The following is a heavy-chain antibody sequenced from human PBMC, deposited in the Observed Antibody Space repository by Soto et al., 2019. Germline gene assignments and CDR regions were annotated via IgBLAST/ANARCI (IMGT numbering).Heavy chain of an antibody. CDR2: IIPILGIA. Sequence: SVKVSCKASGGTFSSYTISWVRQAPGQGLEWMGRIIPILGIANYAQKFQGRVTITADKSTSTAYMELSSLRSEDTAVHYCARDRSGWYSDYWGQGTLVTVSS. V-gene: IGHV1-69*04. CDR3: ARDRSGWYSDY. D-gene: IGHD6-19*01. CDR1: GGTFSSYT. J-gene: IGHJ4*02.